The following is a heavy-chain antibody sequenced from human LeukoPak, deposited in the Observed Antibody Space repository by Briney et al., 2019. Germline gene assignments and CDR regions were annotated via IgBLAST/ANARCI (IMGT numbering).Heavy chain of an antibody. CDR3: ARRRITMVRGVSPFDY. CDR1: GGSISSSSYY. V-gene: IGHV4-39*07. CDR2: IYYSGST. Sequence: SSETLSLTCTVSGGSISSSSYYWGWIRQPPGKGLEWIGSIYYSGSTYYNPSLKSRVTISVDTSKNQFSLKLSSVTAADTAVYYCARRRITMVRGVSPFDYWGQGTLVTVSS. J-gene: IGHJ4*02. D-gene: IGHD3-10*01.